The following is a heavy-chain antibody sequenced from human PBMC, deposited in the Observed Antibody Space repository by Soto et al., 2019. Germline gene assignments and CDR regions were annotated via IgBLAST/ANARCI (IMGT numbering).Heavy chain of an antibody. J-gene: IGHJ3*02. CDR3: ARDHAYAFDS. Sequence: PVGSLRLSCAASGFTFSSYSMNWVRQAPGKGLEWISYIRSSNSNIQYADSVKGRFTISIDTAKNALYLQMNSLRDEDTAVYYCARDHAYAFDSWGQGTMVTVSS. CDR2: IRSSNSNI. CDR1: GFTFSSYS. V-gene: IGHV3-48*02.